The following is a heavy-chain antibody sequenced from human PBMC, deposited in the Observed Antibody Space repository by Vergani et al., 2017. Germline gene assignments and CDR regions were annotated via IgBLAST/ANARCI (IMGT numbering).Heavy chain of an antibody. CDR1: GGSISSGSYY. CDR3: ARDPYYDFWSGRLHYMDV. Sequence: QVQLQESGPGLVKPSQTLSLTCTVSGGSISSGSYYWSWIRQPAGKGLEWIGRIYTSGSTNYNPSLKSRVTISVDTSKNQFSLKLSSVTAADTAVYYCARDPYYDFWSGRLHYMDVWGKGTTVTVSS. CDR2: IYTSGST. D-gene: IGHD3-3*01. J-gene: IGHJ6*03. V-gene: IGHV4-61*02.